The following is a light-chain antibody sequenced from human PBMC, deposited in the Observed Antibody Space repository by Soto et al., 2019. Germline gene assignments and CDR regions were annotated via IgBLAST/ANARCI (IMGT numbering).Light chain of an antibody. V-gene: IGKV3-15*01. CDR2: GAS. Sequence: VVTQSPATLSVFPGETATLSCRASQSVISDLAWYQQRPGQAPRLLIYGASTRATGIPARFRGSGSGTEFRLTIGSLQSEDFATYYCQQYNTWHPKMAFGRGTKVEIK. CDR1: QSVISD. CDR3: QQYNTWHPKMA. J-gene: IGKJ1*01.